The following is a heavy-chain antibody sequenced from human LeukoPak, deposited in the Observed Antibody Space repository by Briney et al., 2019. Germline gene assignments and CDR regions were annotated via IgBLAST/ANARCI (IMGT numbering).Heavy chain of an antibody. D-gene: IGHD1-14*01. CDR1: GYSISRGYH. Sequence: SEALSLTCSVSGYSISRGYHWAWVRQPPGKGLEWIGSVHHSGATYYNPSLNSRLTISADTSKNQFSLKMDSVTAADTAVYYCARINFNPDYWGQGTLVSVSS. CDR3: ARINFNPDY. CDR2: VHHSGAT. J-gene: IGHJ4*02. V-gene: IGHV4-38-2*02.